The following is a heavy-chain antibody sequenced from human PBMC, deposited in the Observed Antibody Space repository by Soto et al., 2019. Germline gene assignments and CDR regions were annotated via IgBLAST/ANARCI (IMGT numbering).Heavy chain of an antibody. CDR1: GGSVSSGSYY. D-gene: IGHD6-13*01. V-gene: IGHV4-61*01. J-gene: IGHJ6*02. CDR3: ARGSSSSWKYYGMDV. Sequence: SETLSLTCTVSGGSVSSGSYYWSWIRQPPGKGLEWIGYIYYSGSTNYNPSLKSRVTISVDTSKNQFSLKLSSVTAADTAVYYCARGSSSSWKYYGMDVWGQGTTVTVSS. CDR2: IYYSGST.